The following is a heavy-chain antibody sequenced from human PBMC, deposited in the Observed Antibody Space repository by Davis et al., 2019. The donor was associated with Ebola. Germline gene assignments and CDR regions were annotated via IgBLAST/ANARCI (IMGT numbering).Heavy chain of an antibody. J-gene: IGHJ3*02. D-gene: IGHD3-22*01. CDR1: GYTFNSYY. CDR3: ARTYYYDSSGYYYGAFDI. V-gene: IGHV1-46*02. CDR2: INPSGGST. Sequence: ASVKVSCKASGYTFNSYYIHWVRQAPGQGLEWMGIINPSGGSTTYAQKFQGRVTISVDTSKNQFSLKLSSVTAADTAVYYCARTYYYDSSGYYYGAFDIWGQGTMVTVSS.